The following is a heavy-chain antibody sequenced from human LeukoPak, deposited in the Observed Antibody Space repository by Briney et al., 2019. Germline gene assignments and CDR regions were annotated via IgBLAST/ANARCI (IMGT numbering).Heavy chain of an antibody. V-gene: IGHV1-2*02. CDR2: INPNSGGT. J-gene: IGHJ5*02. CDR3: ASTLYCSSTSCYTDFTRDWFDP. Sequence: GASVKVSCKASGYTFTGYYMHWVRQAPGQGLEWMGWINPNSGGTNYAQKFQGRVTMTRDTSISTAYMELSRLRSDDTAVYYCASTLYCSSTSCYTDFTRDWFDPWGQGTLVTVSS. CDR1: GYTFTGYY. D-gene: IGHD2-2*02.